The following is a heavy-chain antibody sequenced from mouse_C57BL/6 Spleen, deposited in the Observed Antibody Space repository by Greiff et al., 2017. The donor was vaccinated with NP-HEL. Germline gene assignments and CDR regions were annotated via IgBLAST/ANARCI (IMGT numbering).Heavy chain of an antibody. D-gene: IGHD4-1*02. J-gene: IGHJ3*01. V-gene: IGHV1-18*01. CDR2: INPNNGGT. CDR1: GYTFTDYN. Sequence: VQLQQSGPELVKPGASVKIPCTASGYTFTDYNMDWVKQSHGKSLEWIGDINPNNGGTIYNQKFKGKATLTVDKSTSTAYMKLRSLTSEDTAVYYGTSASNWDAFAYWGQGTLVTVSA. CDR3: TSASNWDAFAY.